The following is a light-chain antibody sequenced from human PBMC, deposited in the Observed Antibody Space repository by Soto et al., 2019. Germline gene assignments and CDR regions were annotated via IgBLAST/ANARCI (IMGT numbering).Light chain of an antibody. CDR1: QSISTW. V-gene: IGKV1-5*01. Sequence: DIQMTQSPSTLSASVGDRVTITCRASQSISTWLAWYQQKPGRAPKLLIYDASNLESGVPSRFSGSGSGTEFTLTISSLQPDDFATYYCQQFNNYFTVGQGTKVDIK. J-gene: IGKJ1*01. CDR3: QQFNNYFT. CDR2: DAS.